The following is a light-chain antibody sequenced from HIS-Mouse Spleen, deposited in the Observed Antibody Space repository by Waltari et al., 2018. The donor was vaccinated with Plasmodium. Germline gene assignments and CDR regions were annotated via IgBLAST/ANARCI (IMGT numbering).Light chain of an antibody. Sequence: EIVLPQSPGTLSLSPGERATLSCRASQSVSSSYLAWYQQKPGQAPRLLIYGASSRATGIPDRFSGSGSGTDFTLTISRLEPEDFAVYYCQQYGSSPYTFGQGPSWRSN. CDR2: GAS. CDR3: QQYGSSPYT. V-gene: IGKV3-20*01. CDR1: QSVSSSY. J-gene: IGKJ2*01.